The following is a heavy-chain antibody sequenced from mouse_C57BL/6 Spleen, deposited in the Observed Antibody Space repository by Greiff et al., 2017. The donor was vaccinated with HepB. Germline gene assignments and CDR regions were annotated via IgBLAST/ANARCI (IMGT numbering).Heavy chain of an antibody. D-gene: IGHD2-5*01. CDR1: GYTFTSYG. CDR3: ARGHSNLYYYAMDY. J-gene: IGHJ4*01. Sequence: QVQLQQSGAELARPGASVKLSCKASGYTFTSYGISWVKQRTGQGLEWIGEIYPRSGNTYYNEKFKGKATLTADKSSSTAYMELRSLTSEDSAVYFCARGHSNLYYYAMDYWGQGTSVTVSS. CDR2: IYPRSGNT. V-gene: IGHV1-81*01.